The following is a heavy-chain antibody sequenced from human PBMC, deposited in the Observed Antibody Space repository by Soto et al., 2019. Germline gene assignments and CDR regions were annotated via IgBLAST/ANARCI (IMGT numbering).Heavy chain of an antibody. V-gene: IGHV4-59*08. D-gene: IGHD7-27*01. Sequence: SETLSLTCTVSNDSISTYYWTWIRQPPGKGLEWIGFIYYSGSTNYNPSLQSRVTISVDTSKNQFSLKMNSVTAADTAVYYCARPGRDWGALHYWGQGTLVTV. CDR2: IYYSGST. J-gene: IGHJ4*02. CDR1: NDSISTYY. CDR3: ARPGRDWGALHY.